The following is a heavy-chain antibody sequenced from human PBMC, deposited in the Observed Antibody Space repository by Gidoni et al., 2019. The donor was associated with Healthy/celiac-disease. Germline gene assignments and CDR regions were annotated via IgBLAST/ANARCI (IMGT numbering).Heavy chain of an antibody. CDR1: GGSISSYY. Sequence: QVQLQESGPGLVKPSETLSLTCTVSGGSISSYYWSWIRQPPGTGLEWIGYIYYSGSTNYNPSLKSRVTISVDTSKNQFSLKLSSVTAADTAVYYCARAGGYDPIYYYYYYGMDVWGQGTTVTVSS. D-gene: IGHD5-12*01. CDR2: IYYSGST. CDR3: ARAGGYDPIYYYYYYGMDV. V-gene: IGHV4-59*01. J-gene: IGHJ6*02.